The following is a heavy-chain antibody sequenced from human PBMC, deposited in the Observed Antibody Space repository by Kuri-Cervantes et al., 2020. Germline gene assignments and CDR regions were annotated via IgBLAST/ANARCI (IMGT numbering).Heavy chain of an antibody. D-gene: IGHD3-22*01. CDR3: ARDHQDSSGYLFDY. J-gene: IGHJ4*02. V-gene: IGHV3-23*01. CDR1: GFTFSSYA. CDR2: ISGSGGST. Sequence: GESLKISCAASGFTFSSYAMSWVRQAPGEGLEWVSAISGSGGSTYYADSVKGRFTISRDNAKNTLYLQMNSLRAEDTAVYYCARDHQDSSGYLFDYWGQGTLVTVSS.